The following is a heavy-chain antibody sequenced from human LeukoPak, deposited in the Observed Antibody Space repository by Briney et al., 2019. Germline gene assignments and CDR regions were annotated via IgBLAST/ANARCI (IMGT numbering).Heavy chain of an antibody. Sequence: GGSLRLSCAASGFTVSSSYMSWVRQAPGKRLEWVSLIYSADNTHHADSVKGRFSISRDNSKNTLYLQMNSLRAEDTGLYYCARDRNTVFRGVTDPWGRGTLVTVSS. V-gene: IGHV3-53*01. CDR3: ARDRNTVFRGVTDP. CDR1: GFTVSSSY. D-gene: IGHD3-10*01. J-gene: IGHJ5*02. CDR2: IYSADNT.